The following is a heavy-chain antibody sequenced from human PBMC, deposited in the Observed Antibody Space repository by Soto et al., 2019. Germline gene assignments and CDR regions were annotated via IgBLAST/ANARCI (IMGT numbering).Heavy chain of an antibody. CDR1: GYTFTSYG. J-gene: IGHJ4*01. D-gene: IGHD2-15*01. Sequence: ASVKVSCKASGYTFTSYGISWVRQAPGQGLEWMGWISAYNGNTNYAQKLQGRVTMTTDTSTSKAYRGLRSVRSDDTAVYYCARDRGYCSGGSCDSSPLYYWGHETLVTVSS. CDR2: ISAYNGNT. V-gene: IGHV1-18*01. CDR3: ARDRGYCSGGSCDSSPLYY.